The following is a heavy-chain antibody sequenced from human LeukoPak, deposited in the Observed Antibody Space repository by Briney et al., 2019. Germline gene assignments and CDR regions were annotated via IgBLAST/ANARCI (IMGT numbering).Heavy chain of an antibody. CDR2: IYYSGTT. CDR3: AREGYSSGWNDY. Sequence: SQTLSLTCTVSGGSISSGGYYWPWIRRPPGKGVEWIGYIYYSGTTNYNPSLKSRVTISVDMSKNQFSLKLRSVTPADTAVYYCAREGYSSGWNDYWGQGTLVTVSS. D-gene: IGHD6-19*01. CDR1: GGSISSGGYY. V-gene: IGHV4-61*08. J-gene: IGHJ4*02.